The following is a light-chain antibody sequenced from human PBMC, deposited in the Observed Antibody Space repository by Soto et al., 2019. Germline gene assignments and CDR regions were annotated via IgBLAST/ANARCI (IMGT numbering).Light chain of an antibody. J-gene: IGLJ1*01. CDR2: DVS. Sequence: QSVLTQPPSVSGSPGQSVAISCTGTSSDVGSYNRVSWYQQSPGTAPKLLIYDVSKRPSGVPDRCSGSKSGNTSSLTISGLQAEDEDDYYCSSFTSSDTYVFGTGTKLTVL. V-gene: IGLV2-18*02. CDR3: SSFTSSDTYV. CDR1: SSDVGSYNR.